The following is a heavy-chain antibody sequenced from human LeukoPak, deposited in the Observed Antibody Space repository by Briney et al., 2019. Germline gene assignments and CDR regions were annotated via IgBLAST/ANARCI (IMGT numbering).Heavy chain of an antibody. D-gene: IGHD1-14*01. CDR3: ARRGSGASLEYYFDL. V-gene: IGHV4-59*08. Sequence: SETPSLTCTVSRGSISSSYWSWIRQPPREGLEYIGYFYYSGNINSNPSLNSRVTISVDTSKNQFSLKLSSVTAADTAVYYCARRGSGASLEYYFDLWGRGTLVTVSS. CDR1: RGSISSSY. J-gene: IGHJ2*01. CDR2: FYYSGNI.